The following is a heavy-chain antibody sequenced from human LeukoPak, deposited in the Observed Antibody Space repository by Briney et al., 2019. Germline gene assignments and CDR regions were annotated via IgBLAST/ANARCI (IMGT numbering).Heavy chain of an antibody. D-gene: IGHD6-19*01. CDR3: ARAGGYSSGNYFDY. J-gene: IGHJ4*02. CDR1: GFTFSSYG. V-gene: IGHV3-33*01. Sequence: GGSLRLSCAASGFTFSSYGMHWVRQAPGKGLEWVAVIWYDGSNKYYADSVKGRFTISRDNSKNTLYLQMNSLRAEDTAVYYCARAGGYSSGNYFDYWGQGTLVTVSS. CDR2: IWYDGSNK.